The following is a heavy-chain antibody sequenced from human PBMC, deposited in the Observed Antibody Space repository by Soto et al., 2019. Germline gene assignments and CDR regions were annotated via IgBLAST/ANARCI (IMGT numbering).Heavy chain of an antibody. CDR2: ISYDGSNK. Sequence: GGSLRLSCAASGFTFSSYAMHWVRQAPGKGLEWVAVISYDGSNKYYADSVKGRFTISRDNSKNTLYLQMNSLRAEDTAVYYCARDLRYASGPYYPADYYYGMGVWGQGTTVTVSS. D-gene: IGHD3-10*01. CDR3: ARDLRYASGPYYPADYYYGMGV. CDR1: GFTFSSYA. J-gene: IGHJ6*02. V-gene: IGHV3-30-3*01.